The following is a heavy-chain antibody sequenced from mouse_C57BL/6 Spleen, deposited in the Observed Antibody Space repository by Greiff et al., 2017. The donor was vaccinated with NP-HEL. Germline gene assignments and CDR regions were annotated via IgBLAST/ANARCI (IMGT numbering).Heavy chain of an antibody. CDR2: IDPEDGET. Sequence: EVKVVESGAELVKPGASVKLSCTASGFNIKDYYMHWVKQRTEQGLEWIGRIDPEDGETKYAPKFQGKATITADTSSNTAYLQLSSLTSEDTAVYYCARHDYDGYYYYAMDYWGQGTSVTVSS. CDR3: ARHDYDGYYYYAMDY. CDR1: GFNIKDYY. D-gene: IGHD2-4*01. V-gene: IGHV14-2*01. J-gene: IGHJ4*01.